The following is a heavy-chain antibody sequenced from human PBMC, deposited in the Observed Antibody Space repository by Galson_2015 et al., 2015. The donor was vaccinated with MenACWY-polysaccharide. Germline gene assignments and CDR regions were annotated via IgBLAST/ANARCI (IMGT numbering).Heavy chain of an antibody. J-gene: IGHJ6*02. CDR1: GFTFSGYY. Sequence: SLRLSCAASGFTFSGYYMSWVRQAPGKGLEWVANIKQDGSEKYYVDSVKGRFTISRDNAKSSLYLQMNSLRAEDTAVYYCARGHYGMDVWGQGTTVIVS. V-gene: IGHV3-7*01. CDR2: IKQDGSEK. CDR3: ARGHYGMDV.